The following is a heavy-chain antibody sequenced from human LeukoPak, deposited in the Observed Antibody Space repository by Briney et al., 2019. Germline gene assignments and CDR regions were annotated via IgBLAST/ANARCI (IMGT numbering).Heavy chain of an antibody. Sequence: NPSQTLSLTCTVSGGSISSGGYYWSWIRQHPGKGLEWIGYIYYSGSTYYNPSLKSRVTISVDTSKTQFSLKLSSVTAADTAVYYCASGGGYSSNWFDPWGQGTLVTVSS. V-gene: IGHV4-31*03. CDR2: IYYSGST. CDR3: ASGGGYSSNWFDP. J-gene: IGHJ5*02. D-gene: IGHD2-21*02. CDR1: GGSISSGGYY.